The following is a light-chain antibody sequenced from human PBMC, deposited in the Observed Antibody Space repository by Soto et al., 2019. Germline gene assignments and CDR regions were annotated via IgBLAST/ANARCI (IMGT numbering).Light chain of an antibody. CDR2: GAS. CDR3: QQYGSSGT. V-gene: IGKV3-20*01. Sequence: EIVLTQSPATLSSSPGERATLSCRASQSVSSSYLAWYQQKPGQAPRLLIYGASNRATGIPDRLSGSGSGTDFTLTISRMEPEDFAVYYCQQYGSSGTFGQGTKVDIK. J-gene: IGKJ1*01. CDR1: QSVSSSY.